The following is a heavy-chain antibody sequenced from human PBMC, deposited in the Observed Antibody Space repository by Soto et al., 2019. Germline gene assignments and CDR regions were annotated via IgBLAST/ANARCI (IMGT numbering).Heavy chain of an antibody. Sequence: GGSLRLFCAASGFPLTTYSIHFVRQAPGKGLEWVAVISNAGTCKYYADSVKGRFTISRDNSKNTLYLQMNSLRAEDTAVYYCARYGPYYYYGMDVWGQGTTVNFSS. CDR1: GFPLTTYS. CDR3: ARYGPYYYYGMDV. V-gene: IGHV3-30*07. CDR2: ISNAGTCK. J-gene: IGHJ6*02. D-gene: IGHD3-10*01.